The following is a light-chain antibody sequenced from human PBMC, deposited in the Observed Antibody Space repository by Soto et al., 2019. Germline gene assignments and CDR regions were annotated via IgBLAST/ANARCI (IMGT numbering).Light chain of an antibody. V-gene: IGKV3-15*01. CDR2: GAS. Sequence: EIVMTQSPATLSGSTGERATLSWGASQSVSSNLAWYQQKPGQAPRLLIYGASTRATGIPARFSGSGSGTDFTLTISSLEPEDFAVYFCQQYGSFVTFGGGTKVDIK. CDR3: QQYGSFVT. CDR1: QSVSSN. J-gene: IGKJ4*01.